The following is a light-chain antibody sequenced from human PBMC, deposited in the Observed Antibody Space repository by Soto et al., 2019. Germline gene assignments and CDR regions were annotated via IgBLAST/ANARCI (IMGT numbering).Light chain of an antibody. CDR3: GSWDYTLSAVV. CDR2: DTN. Sequence: QSAVTQPPSVSAAPVQTVTISCSGRTSNIVNNFVSWYQQLPGTAPKLLIYDTNKRPSGIPHRFSGSKSGTSATLDITGLQTGDEAVYFCGSWDYTLSAVVFGGGTKLTVL. J-gene: IGLJ2*01. CDR1: TSNIVNNF. V-gene: IGLV1-51*01.